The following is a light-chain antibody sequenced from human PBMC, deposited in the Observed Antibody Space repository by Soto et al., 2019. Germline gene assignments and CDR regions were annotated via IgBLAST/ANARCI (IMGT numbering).Light chain of an antibody. CDR2: GAS. J-gene: IGKJ3*01. CDR1: QSVSSN. CDR3: QQYNNWPFT. V-gene: IGKV3-15*01. Sequence: EIVMTQSPATLSVSPGERATLSCRASQSVSSNLAWYQQKPGQAPRLLIYGASTRATGIPARFSGSGSGTEFTLTISSLQSGDFAVYYFQQYNNWPFTFGPGTKVDSK.